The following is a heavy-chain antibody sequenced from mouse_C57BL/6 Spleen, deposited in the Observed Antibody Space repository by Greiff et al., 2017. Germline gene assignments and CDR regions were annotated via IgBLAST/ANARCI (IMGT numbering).Heavy chain of an antibody. CDR3: ARYGTAWFAY. J-gene: IGHJ3*01. V-gene: IGHV1-69*01. CDR1: GYTFTSYW. CDR2: IDPSDSYT. D-gene: IGHD2-10*02. Sequence: QVQLQQPGAELVMPGASVKLSCKASGYTFTSYWMHWVKQRPGQGLEWMGEIDPSDSYTNYNQKFKGKSTLTVDKSSSTAYMQLSSLTSEDSAVYYCARYGTAWFAYWGQGTLVTVSA.